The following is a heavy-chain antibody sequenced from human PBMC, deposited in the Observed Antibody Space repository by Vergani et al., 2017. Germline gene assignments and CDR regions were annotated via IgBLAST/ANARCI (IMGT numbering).Heavy chain of an antibody. CDR2: ISSSGSTI. J-gene: IGHJ6*03. CDR3: ARVTKEWFNYYYYMDV. V-gene: IGHV3-48*03. Sequence: EVQLVESGGGLVQPGGSLRLSCAASGFPFSSYAMNWVRQAPGKGLEWVSYISSSGSTIYYADSVKGRFTISRDNAKNSLYLQMNSLRAEDTAVYYCARVTKEWFNYYYYMDVWGKGTTVTVSS. D-gene: IGHD3-3*01. CDR1: GFPFSSYA.